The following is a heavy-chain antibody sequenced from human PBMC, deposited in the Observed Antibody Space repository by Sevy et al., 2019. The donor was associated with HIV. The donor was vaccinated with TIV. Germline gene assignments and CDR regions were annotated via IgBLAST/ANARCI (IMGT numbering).Heavy chain of an antibody. CDR2: ISAYNGNT. J-gene: IGHJ5*02. D-gene: IGHD3-10*01. V-gene: IGHV1-18*01. CDR3: ARERDPWGFGELSEFDP. CDR1: GYTFTSYG. Sequence: ASVKVSCKASGYTFTSYGISWVRQAPGQGLEWMGWISAYNGNTNYAQKLQGRVTMTTDTSTRTAYMELRSLRSDDTAVYYWARERDPWGFGELSEFDPWGQGTLVTVSS.